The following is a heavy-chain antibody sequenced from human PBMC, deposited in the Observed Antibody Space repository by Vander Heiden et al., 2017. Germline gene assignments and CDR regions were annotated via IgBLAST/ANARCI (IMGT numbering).Heavy chain of an antibody. D-gene: IGHD2-2*01. V-gene: IGHV4-31*01. Sequence: PGLVKHSQTLSLTCTVSGGSISSGGYYWSWIRQHPGTGLEWIGYINHSGTTYYHPSLKSLLTISADMSKNQFSLKLTSVTAADTAVYYCASRRGYCGSTSCYTLAAFDIWGQGTMVTVSS. J-gene: IGHJ3*02. CDR3: ASRRGYCGSTSCYTLAAFDI. CDR1: GGSISSGGYY. CDR2: INHSGTT.